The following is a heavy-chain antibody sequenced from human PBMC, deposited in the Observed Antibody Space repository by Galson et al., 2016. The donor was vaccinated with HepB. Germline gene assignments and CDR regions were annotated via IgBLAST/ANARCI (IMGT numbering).Heavy chain of an antibody. CDR1: GGSISSSTYY. Sequence: SETLSLTCTVSGGSISSSTYYWGWIRQPPGKGLEWIGSIYYSGSTYYNPSLKSRLTISVDTSKNQFSLKLSSVTAADTAVYYCARNIVIVPAAPYYFDYWGQGTLVTVSS. CDR2: IYYSGST. CDR3: ARNIVIVPAAPYYFDY. D-gene: IGHD2-2*01. V-gene: IGHV4-39*01. J-gene: IGHJ4*02.